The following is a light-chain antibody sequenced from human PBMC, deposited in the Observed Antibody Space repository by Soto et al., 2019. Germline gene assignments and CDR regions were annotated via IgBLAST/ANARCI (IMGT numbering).Light chain of an antibody. CDR3: QQYNSYLT. J-gene: IGKJ4*01. CDR2: DAS. CDR1: QSISRW. Sequence: DIQMTQSPSTLSASVGDRVTITCRASQSISRWFAWYQQKAGKAPKLLIFDASTLETGVPSRFSGSGSGTEFTLTITNLQPDDFATYYCQQYNSYLTFGGGTKVEIK. V-gene: IGKV1-5*01.